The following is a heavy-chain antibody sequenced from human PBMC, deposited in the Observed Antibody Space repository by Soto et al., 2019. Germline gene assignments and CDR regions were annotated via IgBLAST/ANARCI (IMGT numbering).Heavy chain of an antibody. J-gene: IGHJ4*02. CDR3: ARTSDSSGSQALPLFDY. Sequence: ETLSLTCTVSGGPISSYYWSWIRQPPGKALEWLAHISSNDEKSYSTSLKSRLTISKDTSKSQVVLTMTNMDPVDTATYYCARTSDSSGSQALPLFDYWGQGTLVTVSS. V-gene: IGHV2-26*01. CDR1: GGPISSYYW. D-gene: IGHD3-22*01. CDR2: ISSNDEK.